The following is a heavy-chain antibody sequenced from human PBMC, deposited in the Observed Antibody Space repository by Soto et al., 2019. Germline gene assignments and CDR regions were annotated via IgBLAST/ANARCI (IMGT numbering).Heavy chain of an antibody. Sequence: ASVKVSCKASGGTFGSQGIAWVRQAPGQGLEWMGGFIAMLGTPTYAKKVQGRATISADESLTSSYLELRSLRSEDTGVYFCARGAMANFDYWGQGTVVTVSS. V-gene: IGHV1-69*13. J-gene: IGHJ4*02. CDR1: GGTFGSQG. D-gene: IGHD5-18*01. CDR2: FIAMLGTP. CDR3: ARGAMANFDY.